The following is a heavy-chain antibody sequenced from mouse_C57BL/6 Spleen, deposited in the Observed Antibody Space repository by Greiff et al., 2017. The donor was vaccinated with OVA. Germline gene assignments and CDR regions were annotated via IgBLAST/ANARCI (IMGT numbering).Heavy chain of an antibody. D-gene: IGHD1-1*01. CDR1: GYTFTDYY. V-gene: IGHV1-26*01. J-gene: IGHJ1*03. Sequence: EVKLQQSGPELVKPGASVKISCKASGYTFTDYYMNWVKQSHGKSLEWIGDINPNNGGTSYNQKFKGKATLTVDKSSSTAYMELRSLTSEDSAVYYCARGGYYGSSFHWYFDVWGTGTTVTVSS. CDR3: ARGGYYGSSFHWYFDV. CDR2: INPNNGGT.